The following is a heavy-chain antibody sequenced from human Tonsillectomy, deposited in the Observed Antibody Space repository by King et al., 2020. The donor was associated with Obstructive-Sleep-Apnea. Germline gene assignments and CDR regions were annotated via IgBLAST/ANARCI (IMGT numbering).Heavy chain of an antibody. CDR1: GGSISSYY. J-gene: IGHJ4*02. CDR2: IYYSGNT. V-gene: IGHV4-59*01. Sequence: QLQESGPGLVKPSETLSLTCTVSGGSISSYYWSWIRQPPGKGLEWIGYIYYSGNTNYNHSLKSRVTIAGDTSKNQFSLKLRSVTAADTAVYYCAQTFMGAAAGQFDYWGQGTLVTVSS. CDR3: AQTFMGAAAGQFDY. D-gene: IGHD6-13*01.